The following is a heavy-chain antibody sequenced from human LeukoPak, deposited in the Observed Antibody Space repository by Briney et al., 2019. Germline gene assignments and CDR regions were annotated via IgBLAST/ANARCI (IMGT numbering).Heavy chain of an antibody. Sequence: PGGSLRLSCVGSRFIFSVFSMNWVRQAPARGLEWVSVIYAGGDTYYADSVKGRFTISRDNSKNTVYLQMHSLRADDTAVYYCARISGTLCFDLWGLGTLVTVSS. D-gene: IGHD1-7*01. CDR2: IYAGGDT. V-gene: IGHV3-66*01. CDR1: RFIFSVFS. CDR3: ARISGTLCFDL. J-gene: IGHJ4*02.